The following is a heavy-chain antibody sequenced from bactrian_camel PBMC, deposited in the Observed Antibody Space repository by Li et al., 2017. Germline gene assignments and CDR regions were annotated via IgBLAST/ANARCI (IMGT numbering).Heavy chain of an antibody. V-gene: IGHV3S25*01. CDR1: GYNYSSYC. CDR2: ISNGVGIA. J-gene: IGHJ6*01. Sequence: RLSCAASGYNYSSYCMGWFRQAPGKGLEWVSGISNGVGIASYADSVKGRFTISRDNGENTVSLQMNSLKPSDTAIYYCVGDDPVVAGSDAFVYWGQGTQVTVS. CDR3: VGDDPVVAGSDAFVY. D-gene: IGHD6*01.